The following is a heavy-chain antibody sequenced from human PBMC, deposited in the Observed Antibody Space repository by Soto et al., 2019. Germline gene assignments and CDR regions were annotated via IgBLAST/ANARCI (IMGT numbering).Heavy chain of an antibody. CDR1: GFTFSSYS. CDR3: ARDAIAAATKDY. Sequence: GGSLRLSCAASGFTFSSYSMNLVRQAPGKGLEWVSSISSSSSYIYYADSVKGRFTISRDNAKNSLYLQMNSLRAEDTAVYYCARDAIAAATKDYWGQGTLVTVSS. CDR2: ISSSSSYI. D-gene: IGHD6-13*01. J-gene: IGHJ4*02. V-gene: IGHV3-21*01.